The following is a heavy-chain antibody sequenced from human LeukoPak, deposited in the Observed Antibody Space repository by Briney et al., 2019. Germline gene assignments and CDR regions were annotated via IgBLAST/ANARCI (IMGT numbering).Heavy chain of an antibody. J-gene: IGHJ3*02. Sequence: SETLSLTCAVYGGSFSGYYWSWIRQPPGKGLEWIGEINHSGSTNYNPSLKSRVTISVDTSKIQFSLKLSSVTAADTAVYYCARGWRYYDSSGYYHDAFDIWGQGTMVTVPS. CDR3: ARGWRYYDSSGYYHDAFDI. D-gene: IGHD3-22*01. CDR2: INHSGST. V-gene: IGHV4-34*01. CDR1: GGSFSGYY.